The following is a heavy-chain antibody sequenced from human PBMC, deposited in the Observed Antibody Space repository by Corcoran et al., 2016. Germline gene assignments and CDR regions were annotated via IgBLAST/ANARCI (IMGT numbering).Heavy chain of an antibody. V-gene: IGHV1-2*02. J-gene: IGHJ4*02. Sequence: QVQLVQSGAEVKKPGASVKVSCQAPGYTFTGYYIHWVRQAPGQGLEWMGWINPNSGGTNYGQKFQGRVTMTRDKSISTAYMELSRLTSDDTALYYCARETPRDGGHEVDSWGQGTLVTVSS. CDR3: ARETPRDGGHEVDS. CDR1: GYTFTGYY. CDR2: INPNSGGT.